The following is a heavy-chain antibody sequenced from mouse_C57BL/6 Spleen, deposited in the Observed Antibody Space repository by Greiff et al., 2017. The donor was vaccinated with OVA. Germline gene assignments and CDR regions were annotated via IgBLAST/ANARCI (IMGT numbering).Heavy chain of an antibody. Sequence: EVQLVESGPGLVKPSQSLSLTCSVTGYSITSGYYWNWIRQFPGNKLEWMGYISYDGSNNYNPSLKNRISITRDTSKNQFFLKLNSVTTEDTATYYCARQGIDGYYVGFAYWGQGTLVTVSA. V-gene: IGHV3-6*01. D-gene: IGHD2-3*01. J-gene: IGHJ3*01. CDR3: ARQGIDGYYVGFAY. CDR2: ISYDGSN. CDR1: GYSITSGYY.